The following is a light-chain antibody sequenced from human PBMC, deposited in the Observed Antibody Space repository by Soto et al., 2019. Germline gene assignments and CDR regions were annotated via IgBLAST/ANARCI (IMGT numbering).Light chain of an antibody. CDR2: YDS. CDR1: NIGSKS. J-gene: IGLJ2*01. CDR3: QVPDVV. V-gene: IGLV3-21*04. Sequence: SYELTQPPSVSVAPGKTATITCGGNNIGSKSVHWYQQKPGQAPLLVISYDSDRPSGIPERFSGSNSGNTATLTIGRVEAGDEADYYCQVPDVVFGGGTKVTVL.